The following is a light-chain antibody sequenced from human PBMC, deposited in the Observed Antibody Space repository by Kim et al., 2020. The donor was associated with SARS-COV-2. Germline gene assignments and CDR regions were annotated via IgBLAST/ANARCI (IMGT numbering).Light chain of an antibody. CDR2: EDN. Sequence: NFMLTQPHSVSESPGKTVTISCTRSSGSIANNYVQWYQQRPGSVPTTLIYEDNQRPSGVPDRFSGSIDSSSNSAFLTISGLKTEDEADYFCQSYHGNIRVFGGGTQLTVL. CDR3: QSYHGNIRV. J-gene: IGLJ2*01. V-gene: IGLV6-57*04. CDR1: SGSIANNY.